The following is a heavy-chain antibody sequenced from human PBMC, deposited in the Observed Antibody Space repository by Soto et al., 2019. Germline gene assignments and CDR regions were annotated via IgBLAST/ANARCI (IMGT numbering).Heavy chain of an antibody. CDR3: ASGAPARYYYDSSGYLDY. V-gene: IGHV1-69*02. J-gene: IGHJ4*02. Sequence: ASVKVSCKASGYTFTGYYMHWVRQAPGQGFEWMGRIIPILGIANYAQKFQGRVTITADKSTSTAYMELSSLRSEDTAVYYCASGAPARYYYDSSGYLDYWGQGTLVTVSS. D-gene: IGHD3-22*01. CDR1: GYTFTGYY. CDR2: IIPILGIA.